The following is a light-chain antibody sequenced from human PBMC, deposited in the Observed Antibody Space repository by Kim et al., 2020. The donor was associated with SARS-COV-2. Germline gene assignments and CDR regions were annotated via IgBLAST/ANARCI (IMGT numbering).Light chain of an antibody. CDR3: QVWDSSSDHVV. V-gene: IGLV3-21*04. CDR2: YDS. J-gene: IGLJ2*01. CDR1: NIGSKS. Sequence: PGKPARITCGGNNIGSKSVHWDQQNPGQAPVLVIYYDSDRPSGIPERFSGSNSGNTATLTISRVEAGDEADYYCQVWDSSSDHVVFGGGTQLTVL.